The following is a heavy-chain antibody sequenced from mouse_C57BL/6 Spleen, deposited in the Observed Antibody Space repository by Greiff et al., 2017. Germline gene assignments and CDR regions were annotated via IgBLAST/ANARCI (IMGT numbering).Heavy chain of an antibody. V-gene: IGHV1-69*01. CDR3: ARYYGSSFPFAY. CDR2: IDPSDSYT. CDR1: GYTFTSYW. D-gene: IGHD1-1*01. J-gene: IGHJ3*01. Sequence: QVQLQQSGAELVMPGASVKLSCKASGYTFTSYWMHWVKQRPGQGLEWIGEIDPSDSYTNYNQKFKGKSTLTVDKSSSTAYMQLSSLTSEDSAVYYCARYYGSSFPFAYWGQGTLVTVSA.